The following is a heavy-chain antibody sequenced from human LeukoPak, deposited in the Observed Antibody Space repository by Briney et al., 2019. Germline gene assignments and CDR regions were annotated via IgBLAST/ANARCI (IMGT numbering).Heavy chain of an antibody. CDR3: AILFGDLGLDY. D-gene: IGHD3-10*02. CDR1: GGSISSGGYS. Sequence: PSETLSLTCTVSGGSISSGGYSWSWIRQPPGKGLEWIGYIYHSGSTYYNPSLKSRVTISVDRSKNQFSLKLSSVTAADTAVYYCAILFGDLGLDYWGQGTLVTVSS. CDR2: IYHSGST. J-gene: IGHJ4*02. V-gene: IGHV4-30-2*01.